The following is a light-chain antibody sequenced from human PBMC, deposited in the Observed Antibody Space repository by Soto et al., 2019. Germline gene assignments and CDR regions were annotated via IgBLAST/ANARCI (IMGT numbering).Light chain of an antibody. Sequence: QSALTQPASVSGSPGQSITISCTGTSSDIGYYNYVSWYQQHPGKAPKVIIYEVSNRPSGVSDRFSGSKSGNTASLTISGLQAEDEGGYYCSSYEDSSILMFGGGTKVTVL. CDR1: SSDIGYYNY. CDR3: SSYEDSSILM. V-gene: IGLV2-14*01. J-gene: IGLJ3*02. CDR2: EVS.